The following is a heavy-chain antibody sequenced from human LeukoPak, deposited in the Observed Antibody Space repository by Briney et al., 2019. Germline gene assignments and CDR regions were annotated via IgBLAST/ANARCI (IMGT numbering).Heavy chain of an antibody. CDR1: GFTFSSYG. V-gene: IGHV3-33*01. CDR3: ARGPVTTRAFDY. CDR2: IWYDGSNK. J-gene: IGHJ4*02. D-gene: IGHD4-11*01. Sequence: QSGGSLRLSCAASGFTFSSYGMHWVRQAPGKGLEWVAVIWYDGSNKYCADSVKGRFTISRDNSKNTLYLQMNSLRAEDTAVYYCARGPVTTRAFDYWGQGTLVTVSS.